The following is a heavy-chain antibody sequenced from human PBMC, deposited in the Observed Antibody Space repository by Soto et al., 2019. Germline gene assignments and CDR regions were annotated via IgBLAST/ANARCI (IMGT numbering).Heavy chain of an antibody. CDR3: ARGRGYRALQKGGTKPFDY. CDR2: INHSGST. Sequence: SETLSLTCAVYGGSFSGYYWSWIRQPPGKGLEWIGEINHSGSTNYNPSLKSRVTISVDTSKNQFSLKLSSVTAADTAVYYCARGRGYRALQKGGTKPFDYWGQGTLVTVSS. J-gene: IGHJ4*02. CDR1: GGSFSGYY. V-gene: IGHV4-34*01. D-gene: IGHD2-2*02.